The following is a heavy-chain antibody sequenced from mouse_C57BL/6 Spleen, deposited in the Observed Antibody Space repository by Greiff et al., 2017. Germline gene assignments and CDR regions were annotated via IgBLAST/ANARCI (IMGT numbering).Heavy chain of an antibody. D-gene: IGHD2-3*01. Sequence: EVKVVESGGGLVKPGGSLKLSCAASGFTFSSYAMSWVRQTPEKRLEWVATISDGGSYTYYPDNVKGRFTISRDNAKNNLYLQMSHLKSEDTAMYYCASRYDGSYGDYFDYWGQGTTLTVSS. CDR1: GFTFSSYA. CDR2: ISDGGSYT. J-gene: IGHJ2*01. CDR3: ASRYDGSYGDYFDY. V-gene: IGHV5-4*03.